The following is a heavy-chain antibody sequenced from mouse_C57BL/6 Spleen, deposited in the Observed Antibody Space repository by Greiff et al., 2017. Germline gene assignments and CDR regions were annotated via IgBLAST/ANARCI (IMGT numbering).Heavy chain of an antibody. CDR3: ARRDYYGLFDY. J-gene: IGHJ2*01. CDR2: IDPSDGYT. Sequence: VKLQQPGAELVMPGASVKLSCKASGYTFTSYWMHWVKQRPGQGLEWIGEIDPSDGYTNYNQKFKGKSTLTVDKSSSTAYMQLSSLTSEDSAVYYCARRDYYGLFDYWGQGTTLTVSS. CDR1: GYTFTSYW. V-gene: IGHV1-69*01. D-gene: IGHD1-2*01.